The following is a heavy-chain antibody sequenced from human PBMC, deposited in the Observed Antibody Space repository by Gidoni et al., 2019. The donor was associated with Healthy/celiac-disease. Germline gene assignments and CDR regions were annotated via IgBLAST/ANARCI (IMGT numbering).Heavy chain of an antibody. D-gene: IGHD6-19*01. Sequence: QVQLVQSGAEVKKPGASVKVSCKASGYTFTSYAMHWVRQAPGQRREWLGWINAGNGNTRYSQKFQDRVTITRDTSASTAYMELSSLRSEDTAVYYCASGIAVANGGMDVWGQGTTVTVSS. CDR2: INAGNGNT. J-gene: IGHJ6*02. CDR3: ASGIAVANGGMDV. V-gene: IGHV1-3*01. CDR1: GYTFTSYA.